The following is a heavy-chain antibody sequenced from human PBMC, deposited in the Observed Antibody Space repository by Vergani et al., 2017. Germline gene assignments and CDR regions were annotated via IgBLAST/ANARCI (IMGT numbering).Heavy chain of an antibody. CDR1: GFTFSSYA. Sequence: EVQLLESGGGLVQPGGSLRLACAASGFTFSSYAMSWVRQAPGKGLEWVSAISGSGGSTYYADSVKGRFTISRDNSKNTLYLQMNSLRAEDTAVYYCAKGNYYDSSGYYQSFDYWGQGTLVTVSS. V-gene: IGHV3-23*01. CDR2: ISGSGGST. D-gene: IGHD3-22*01. CDR3: AKGNYYDSSGYYQSFDY. J-gene: IGHJ4*02.